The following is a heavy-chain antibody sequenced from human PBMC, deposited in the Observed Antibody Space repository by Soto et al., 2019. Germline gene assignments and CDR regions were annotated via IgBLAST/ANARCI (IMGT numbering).Heavy chain of an antibody. J-gene: IGHJ6*02. CDR1: GFTFSSYA. D-gene: IGHD1-26*01. V-gene: IGHV3-30-3*01. CDR3: ARVMYSGRLSLYYYGMDV. Sequence: PGGSLRLSCAASGFTFSSYAMHWVRQAPGKGLEWVAVISYDGSNKYYADSVKGRFTISRDNSKNTLYLQMNSLRAEDTAVYYCARVMYSGRLSLYYYGMDVWGQGNTVTVSS. CDR2: ISYDGSNK.